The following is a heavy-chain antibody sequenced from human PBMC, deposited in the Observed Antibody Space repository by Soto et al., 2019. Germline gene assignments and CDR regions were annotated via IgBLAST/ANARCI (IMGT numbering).Heavy chain of an antibody. CDR1: GGTFSSYA. D-gene: IGHD2-15*01. CDR2: NIPILGTA. Sequence: QVQLVQSGAEVKKPGSSVKVSCKASGGTFSSYAISWVRQAPGQGLEWMGGNIPILGTANYAQKFQGRVTITGEESTRTAYMELSSLRSEDTAVYYCARSGSGVRYCSGGSCYPGGMDVWGQGTTVTVSS. CDR3: ARSGSGVRYCSGGSCYPGGMDV. V-gene: IGHV1-69*01. J-gene: IGHJ6*02.